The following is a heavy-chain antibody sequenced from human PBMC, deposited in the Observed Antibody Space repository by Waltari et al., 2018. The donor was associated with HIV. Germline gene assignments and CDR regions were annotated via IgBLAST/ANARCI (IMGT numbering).Heavy chain of an antibody. CDR2: ITDTGIRT. V-gene: IGHV3-23*01. Sequence: EVQLLESGGDLVQPGGSLRLSCVASGFTFNNYAMSWVRQAPGKGLEWVSGITDTGIRTHYADSVKDRFTISRDNSKNTLNLQVNSLRAEDTAVYYCAKGGASFGFDPWGQGTLVTVSS. CDR1: GFTFNNYA. CDR3: AKGGASFGFDP. D-gene: IGHD1-26*01. J-gene: IGHJ5*02.